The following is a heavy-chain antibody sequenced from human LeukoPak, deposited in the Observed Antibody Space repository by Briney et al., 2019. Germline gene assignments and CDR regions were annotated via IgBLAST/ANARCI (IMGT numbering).Heavy chain of an antibody. V-gene: IGHV1-69*13. CDR3: ARPYSNGFDP. CDR2: IIPIFGTA. Sequence: GASVKVSCKASGGAFSSYAISWVRQAPGQGLEWMGGIIPIFGTANYAQKFQGRVTITADESTSTAYMELSSLRSEDTAVYYCARPYSNGFDPWGQGTLVTVSS. J-gene: IGHJ5*02. D-gene: IGHD1-26*01. CDR1: GGAFSSYA.